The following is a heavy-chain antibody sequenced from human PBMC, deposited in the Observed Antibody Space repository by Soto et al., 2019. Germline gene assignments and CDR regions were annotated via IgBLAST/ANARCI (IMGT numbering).Heavy chain of an antibody. Sequence: GGSLRLSCAASGFTFSSYAMSWVRQAPGKGLEWVSLITGSGVTTYYADSVKGRFTISRDNSKNTLYLQMNSLRAEDTAVYYCAEAVSGSIRYFDYWGQGTLVTSPQ. CDR3: AEAVSGSIRYFDY. CDR2: ITGSGVTT. CDR1: GFTFSSYA. V-gene: IGHV3-23*01. D-gene: IGHD1-26*01. J-gene: IGHJ4*02.